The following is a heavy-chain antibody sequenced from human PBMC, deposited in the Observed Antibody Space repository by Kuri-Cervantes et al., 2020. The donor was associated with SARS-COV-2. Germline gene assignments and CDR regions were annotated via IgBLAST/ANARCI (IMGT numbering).Heavy chain of an antibody. V-gene: IGHV1-2*04. CDR3: ARSTPVRRLVFICRGGAFDI. CDR2: INPNSGGT. J-gene: IGHJ3*02. D-gene: IGHD3-22*01. Sequence: ASVKVSCKASGYTFTSYYMNWVRQAPRQGLEWMGWINPNSGGTNYAQKFQGWVTMTRDTSISTVYMELSRLRSDDTAVYYCARSTPVRRLVFICRGGAFDIWGQGTMVTVSS. CDR1: GYTFTSYY.